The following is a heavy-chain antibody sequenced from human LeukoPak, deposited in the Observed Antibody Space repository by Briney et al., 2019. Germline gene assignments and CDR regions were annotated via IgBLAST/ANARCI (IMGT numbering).Heavy chain of an antibody. CDR3: ARGGFDY. J-gene: IGHJ4*02. CDR1: GYTFTGYY. CDR2: ISPNSDDT. V-gene: IGHV1-2*02. Sequence: ASVKASCKASGYTFTGYYLHWVRQAPGQGLEWMGWISPNSDDTNYAQKFRGRVNMTRDTSISTAYMELSRLRSDDTAIYYCARGGFDYWGQGTLVTVSS.